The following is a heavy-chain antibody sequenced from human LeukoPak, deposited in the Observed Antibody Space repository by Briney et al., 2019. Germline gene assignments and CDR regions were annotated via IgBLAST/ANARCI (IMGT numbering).Heavy chain of an antibody. V-gene: IGHV4-34*01. D-gene: IGHD3-3*01. Sequence: SETLSLTCAVYGGSFSGYYWSWIRQPPGKGLEWIGEINHSGSTNYNPSLKSRVTISVDTSKNQFSLKLSSVTAADTAVYYCARKGMFWSGYSHHYYFDYWGQGTLVTVSS. CDR3: ARKGMFWSGYSHHYYFDY. CDR1: GGSFSGYY. CDR2: INHSGST. J-gene: IGHJ4*02.